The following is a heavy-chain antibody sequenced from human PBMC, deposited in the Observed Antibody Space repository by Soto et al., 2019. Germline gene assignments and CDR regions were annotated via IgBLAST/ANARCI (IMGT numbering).Heavy chain of an antibody. V-gene: IGHV5-51*03. CDR3: ARRESGSYFFY. J-gene: IGHJ4*02. CDR1: GYSFTGFS. Sequence: EVQLVQSGAEVKKSGESLKISCQGSGYSFTGFSIGWVRQTPGRGLEWMGIIYPGDSETRYSPSFQGQVIISADKSNSTAYLQWSSLKASDTAIYYCARRESGSYFFYWGQGTVVIVSS. CDR2: IYPGDSET. D-gene: IGHD1-26*01.